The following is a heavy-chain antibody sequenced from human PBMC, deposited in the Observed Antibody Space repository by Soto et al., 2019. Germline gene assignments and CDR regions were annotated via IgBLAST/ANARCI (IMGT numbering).Heavy chain of an antibody. CDR2: INPSGGST. J-gene: IGHJ6*02. V-gene: IGHV1-46*04. CDR1: GYTFTSYY. CDR3: ARGGLYYYYYGMDV. D-gene: IGHD1-26*01. Sequence: QVQLVQSGAEVKKPGASVKVSCKASGYTFTSYYMHWVRQAPGQGLEWMGIINPSGGSTSYAQKLLGGGTMTMDTATSTVYMEPGSMRSEDTAVYYCARGGLYYYYYGMDVWGQGTTVTVSS.